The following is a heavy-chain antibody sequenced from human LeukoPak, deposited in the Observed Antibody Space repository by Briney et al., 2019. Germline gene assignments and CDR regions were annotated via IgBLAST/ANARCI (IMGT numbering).Heavy chain of an antibody. Sequence: PGGSLRLSCAASGFTFNNYWMSWVRQAPGKGLVWVANIKQDGSETYHVDSVQGRFTISRDNTKNSLYLQMNSLRAEDTAVYYCARLGGWYFDYWGQGTLVTVSS. J-gene: IGHJ4*02. V-gene: IGHV3-7*05. CDR1: GFTFNNYW. CDR3: ARLGGWYFDY. CDR2: IKQDGSET. D-gene: IGHD6-19*01.